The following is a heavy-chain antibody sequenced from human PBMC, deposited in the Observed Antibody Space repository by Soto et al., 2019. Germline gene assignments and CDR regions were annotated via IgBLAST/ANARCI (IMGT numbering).Heavy chain of an antibody. CDR2: IIPIFGTA. CDR1: GGTFSSYA. Sequence: QVQLVQSGAEVKKPGSSVKVSCKASGGTFSSYAISWVRQAPGQGLEWMGGIIPIFGTANYAQKFQGRVRIPEDESKSTAYMELRSLRSEDTAVYYCARYYFDSSGYSPNWFDPWGQGTLVTVSS. CDR3: ARYYFDSSGYSPNWFDP. D-gene: IGHD3-22*01. V-gene: IGHV1-69*01. J-gene: IGHJ5*02.